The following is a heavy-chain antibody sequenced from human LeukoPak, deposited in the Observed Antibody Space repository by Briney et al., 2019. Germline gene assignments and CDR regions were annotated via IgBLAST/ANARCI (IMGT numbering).Heavy chain of an antibody. CDR3: ARGAAYTYYYDSRGYYRHFDY. Sequence: ASVKVSCKASGYTFTGYYMHWVRQAPGQGLEWMGWINPNSGGTNYAQKFQGRVTMTRDTSISTAYMELSRLRSDDTAVYYCARGAAYTYYYDSRGYYRHFDYWGQGTLVTVSS. D-gene: IGHD3-22*01. V-gene: IGHV1-2*02. CDR2: INPNSGGT. J-gene: IGHJ4*02. CDR1: GYTFTGYY.